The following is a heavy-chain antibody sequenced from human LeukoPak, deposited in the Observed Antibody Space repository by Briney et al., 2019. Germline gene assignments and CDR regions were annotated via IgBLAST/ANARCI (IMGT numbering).Heavy chain of an antibody. Sequence: GGSLRLSCVDSGFTCSNCAMSWVRQAPGKGLEWVSSVSGSGGSTFYADSVKGRFAISKDNSKNTLYLQMNSLRAEDTAVYYCAKDWGYSGKYHPVYWGQGTLVTVSS. V-gene: IGHV3-23*01. CDR3: AKDWGYSGKYHPVY. CDR1: GFTCSNCA. CDR2: VSGSGGST. J-gene: IGHJ4*02. D-gene: IGHD1-26*01.